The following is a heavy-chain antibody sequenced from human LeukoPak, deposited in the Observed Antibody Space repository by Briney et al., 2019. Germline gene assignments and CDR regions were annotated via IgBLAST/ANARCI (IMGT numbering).Heavy chain of an antibody. CDR2: INHSGST. J-gene: IGHJ5*02. CDR3: ARGNIVVVPAAIGRHWFDP. CDR1: GGSFSGYY. D-gene: IGHD2-2*01. Sequence: PSETLSLTCAVYGGSFSGYYRSWIRQPPGKGLEWIGEINHSGSTNYNPSLKSRVTISVDTSKNQFSLKLSSVTAADTAVYYCARGNIVVVPAAIGRHWFDPWGQGTLVTVSS. V-gene: IGHV4-34*01.